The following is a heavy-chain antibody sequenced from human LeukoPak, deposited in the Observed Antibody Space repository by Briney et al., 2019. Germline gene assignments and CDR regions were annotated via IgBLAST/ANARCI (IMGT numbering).Heavy chain of an antibody. V-gene: IGHV4-39*01. Sequence: SETLSLTCTVSGGSISSSYYYWGWIRQPPGKGLEWIGSIYYSGSTHYNPSLKSRVAISVDTSKNQFSLKLSSVTAADTAVYYCARAPGGYCSSSSCYPRQFDPWGQGTLVTISS. J-gene: IGHJ5*02. CDR3: ARAPGGYCSSSSCYPRQFDP. CDR1: GGSISSSYYY. CDR2: IYYSGST. D-gene: IGHD2-2*01.